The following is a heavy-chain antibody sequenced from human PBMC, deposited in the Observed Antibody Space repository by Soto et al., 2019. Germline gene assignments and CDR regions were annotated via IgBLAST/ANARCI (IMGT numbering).Heavy chain of an antibody. V-gene: IGHV3-74*02. Sequence: EVQLAESGGGLVQPGGSLRLSCTASGFTFTTYWMHWVRQAPGKGLVWVSRLNPDGSRTDYADSVQGRFTISRDIAKNTLYLQMNSLRVEDTAVYYCARGGGSNGDYYGMDVWGQGTTVTVSS. CDR1: GFTFTTYW. J-gene: IGHJ6*02. D-gene: IGHD1-26*01. CDR3: ARGGGSNGDYYGMDV. CDR2: LNPDGSRT.